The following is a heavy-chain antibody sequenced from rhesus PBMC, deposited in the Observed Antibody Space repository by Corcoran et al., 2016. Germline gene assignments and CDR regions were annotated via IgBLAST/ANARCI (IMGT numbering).Heavy chain of an antibody. CDR3: ARSQSDAYYYFDY. V-gene: IGHV4-165*02. CDR1: GGSSSGFK. Sequence: QVQLQESGPGLLKPAETLSITCGVSGGSSSGFKWNWSRPSPGKGLECIGYIGGSTSSYYSHPTSQSPVTVYADTSHIHFSLKPNSVTAAAAAVYASARSQSDAYYYFDYWGQGVLVTVSS. CDR2: IGGSTSSY. D-gene: IGHD2-33*01. J-gene: IGHJ4*01.